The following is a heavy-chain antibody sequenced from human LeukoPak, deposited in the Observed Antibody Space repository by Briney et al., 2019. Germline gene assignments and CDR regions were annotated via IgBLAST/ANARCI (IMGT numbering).Heavy chain of an antibody. V-gene: IGHV3-21*01. CDR3: ARGNIKFDY. J-gene: IGHJ4*02. CDR2: ISSSSDYI. Sequence: GGSLRLSCAASRFTFSNYGVNWVRQAPGKGLEWVSSISSSSDYIYYVDSVKGRFTISRDNAKKSLYLQMNSLRAEDTAVYYCARGNIKFDYWGQGTLVTVSS. CDR1: RFTFSNYG.